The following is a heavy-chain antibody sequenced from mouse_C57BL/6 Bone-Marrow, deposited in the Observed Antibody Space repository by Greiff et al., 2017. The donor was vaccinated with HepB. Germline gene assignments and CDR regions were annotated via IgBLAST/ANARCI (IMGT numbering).Heavy chain of an antibody. CDR1: GFTFSSYT. CDR2: ISGGGGNT. D-gene: IGHD2-4*01. Sequence: EVQGVESGGGLVKPGGSLKPSCAASGFTFSSYTMSWVRQTPEKRLEWVATISGGGGNTYYPDSVKGRFTISRDNAKNTLYLQMSSLRSEDTALYYCARHDYDYDGNWYFDVWGTGTTVTVSS. V-gene: IGHV5-9*01. J-gene: IGHJ1*03. CDR3: ARHDYDYDGNWYFDV.